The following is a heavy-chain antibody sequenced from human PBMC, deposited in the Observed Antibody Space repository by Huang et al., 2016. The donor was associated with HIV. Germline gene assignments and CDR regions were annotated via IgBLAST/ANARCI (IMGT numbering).Heavy chain of an antibody. D-gene: IGHD3-10*01. CDR1: GFAFRTYN. Sequence: EAQLVQSGGDLVKPGGSLRLSCAASGFAFRTYNMNWVRQAPGKGLEWVSSISSSSNYIDDAESVKGRFTISRDNAKNSLYLQMNSLRAEDTALYYCAISPQGTFDIWGQGTMVTVSS. J-gene: IGHJ3*02. V-gene: IGHV3-21*01. CDR3: AISPQGTFDI. CDR2: ISSSSNYI.